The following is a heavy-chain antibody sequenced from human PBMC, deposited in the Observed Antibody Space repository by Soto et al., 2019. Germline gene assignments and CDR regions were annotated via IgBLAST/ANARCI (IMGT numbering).Heavy chain of an antibody. CDR2: FSDSGST. CDR1: GGSFSGNY. Sequence: QVQLQQWGAGLLKPSETLSLICAVYGGSFSGNYWSWIRQPPGKGLEWIGEFSDSGSTNYNPSLKSRVTISEDMSTRQFSLELSSVTAADTAVYYCARGNFYYGLDVWGQGTTVTVSS. J-gene: IGHJ6*02. V-gene: IGHV4-34*01. CDR3: ARGNFYYGLDV.